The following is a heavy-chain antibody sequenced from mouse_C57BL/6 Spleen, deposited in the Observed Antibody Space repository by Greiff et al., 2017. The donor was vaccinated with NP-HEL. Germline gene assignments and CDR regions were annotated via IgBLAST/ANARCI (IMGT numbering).Heavy chain of an antibody. D-gene: IGHD1-1*01. CDR3: AKGGGSSYVPFDY. CDR2: IWGGGST. J-gene: IGHJ2*01. V-gene: IGHV2-9*01. CDR1: GFSLTSYG. Sequence: VQLVESGPGLVAPSQSLSITCTVSGFSLTSYGVDWVRQPPGKGLEWLGVIWGGGSTNYNSARMSRLSISKDNSKSQVFLKMNSLQTDDTAMYYCAKGGGSSYVPFDYWGQGTTLTVSS.